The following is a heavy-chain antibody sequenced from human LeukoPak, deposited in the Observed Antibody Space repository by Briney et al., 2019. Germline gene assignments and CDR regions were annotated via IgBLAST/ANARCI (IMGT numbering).Heavy chain of an antibody. CDR3: ARVGYYGSGSYETFDY. V-gene: IGHV4-59*01. CDR1: GGSISSYN. CDR2: CYNSGST. J-gene: IGHJ4*02. Sequence: SETLSLTCTVSGGSISSYNWGWIRQPPGKGLEWIGYCYNSGSTNFSPSPKSRLTISLDTSKNQFSLKLTSVTAADTAVYYCARVGYYGSGSYETFDYWGQGTLVTVSS. D-gene: IGHD3-10*01.